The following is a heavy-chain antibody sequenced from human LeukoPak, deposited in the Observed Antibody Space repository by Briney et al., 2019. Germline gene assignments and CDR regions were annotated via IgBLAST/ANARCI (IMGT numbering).Heavy chain of an antibody. J-gene: IGHJ4*02. CDR1: GFSFSSYS. D-gene: IGHD2-2*01. CDR2: ISSSSSYI. Sequence: GGSLRLSCAASGFSFSSYSMNWVRQAPGKGLEWVSSISSSSSYIFYADSVKGRFTISRDNAKNSLYLQMNSLRAEDTAVYHCAKDLPAAYFDYWGQGTLVTVSS. CDR3: AKDLPAAYFDY. V-gene: IGHV3-21*01.